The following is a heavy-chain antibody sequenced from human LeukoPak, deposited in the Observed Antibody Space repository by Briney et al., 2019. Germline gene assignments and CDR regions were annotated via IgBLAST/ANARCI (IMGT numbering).Heavy chain of an antibody. Sequence: PSETLSLTCTVSGGSISSYYWSWIRQPPGKGLERIGYIYYSGSTNYSPSLKSRVTISVDTSKNQFSLKLSSVTAADTAVYYCARDRSVVVPAANYGMDVWGKGTTVTVSS. D-gene: IGHD2-2*01. J-gene: IGHJ6*04. V-gene: IGHV4-59*01. CDR1: GGSISSYY. CDR3: ARDRSVVVPAANYGMDV. CDR2: IYYSGST.